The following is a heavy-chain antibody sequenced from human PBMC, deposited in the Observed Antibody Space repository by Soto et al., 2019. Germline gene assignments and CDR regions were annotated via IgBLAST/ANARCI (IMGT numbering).Heavy chain of an antibody. CDR2: ISAYNGNT. D-gene: IGHD3-22*01. V-gene: IGHV1-18*01. CDR3: ARVKVRSGYYYGSGYYYYGMDV. CDR1: GYTFTSYG. Sequence: QVQLVQSGAEVKKPGASVKVSCKASGYTFTSYGISWVRQAPGQGLEWMGWISAYNGNTNYAQKLQGRVTMTTDTSTSTAYMELRRLRSYDTAVYYCARVKVRSGYYYGSGYYYYGMDVWGQGTTVTVSS. J-gene: IGHJ6*02.